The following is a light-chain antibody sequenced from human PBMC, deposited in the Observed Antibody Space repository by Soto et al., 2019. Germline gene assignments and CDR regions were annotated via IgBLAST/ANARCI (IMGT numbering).Light chain of an antibody. Sequence: EIVMTQSPATLSVSPGERATLSCRASQSISDTLAWYQQKPGQAPRLLIHGASTRAPGFPARFSGSGSGTEFTLSISSLQPDDFATYYCHQYNSYWTFGQGTKVDIK. CDR3: HQYNSYWT. CDR2: GAS. CDR1: QSISDT. V-gene: IGKV3-15*01. J-gene: IGKJ1*01.